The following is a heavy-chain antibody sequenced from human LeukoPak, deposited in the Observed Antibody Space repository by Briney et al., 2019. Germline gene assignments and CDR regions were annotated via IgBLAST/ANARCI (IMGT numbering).Heavy chain of an antibody. D-gene: IGHD3-22*01. J-gene: IGHJ4*02. CDR3: ATVLYESSGYLLGYFDY. V-gene: IGHV1-24*01. Sequence: RASVKVSCKVSGYTLTELSMHWVRQAPGKGLEWMGGFDPEDGETIYAQKFQGRVTMTEDTSTDTAYMELSSLRSEDTAVYYCATVLYESSGYLLGYFDYWGQGTLVTVSS. CDR1: GYTLTELS. CDR2: FDPEDGET.